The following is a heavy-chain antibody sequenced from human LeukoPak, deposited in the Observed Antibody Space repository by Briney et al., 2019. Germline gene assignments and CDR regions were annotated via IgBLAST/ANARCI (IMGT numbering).Heavy chain of an antibody. CDR3: ARVETGDYGWFDP. J-gene: IGHJ5*02. CDR1: GGTFSSYA. V-gene: IGHV1-69*06. D-gene: IGHD4-17*01. CDR2: IIPIFGTA. Sequence: GASVEVSCKASGGTFSSYAISWVRQAPGQGLEWMGGIIPIFGTANYAQKFQGRVTITADKSTSTAYMELSSLRSEDTAVYYCARVETGDYGWFDPWGQGTLVTVSS.